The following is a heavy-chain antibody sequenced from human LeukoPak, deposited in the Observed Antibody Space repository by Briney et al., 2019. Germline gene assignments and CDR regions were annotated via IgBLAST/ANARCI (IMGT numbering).Heavy chain of an antibody. D-gene: IGHD3-10*01. CDR2: MYYTGTT. CDR3: ARSVSSYAGRGWFDP. V-gene: IGHV4-39*07. CDR1: GGSIRSLGYS. Sequence: SETLSLTCSVTGGSIRSLGYSWGWIRQPPGKGLEWIASMYYTGTTYYNPSLKSRVTMSVDASKNQFSLNLTSVTAADTAVFYCARSVSSYAGRGWFDPWGQGTLVTVSS. J-gene: IGHJ5*02.